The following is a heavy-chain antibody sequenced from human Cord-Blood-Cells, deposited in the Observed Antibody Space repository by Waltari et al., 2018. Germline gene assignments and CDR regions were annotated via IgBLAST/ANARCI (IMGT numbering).Heavy chain of an antibody. Sequence: QVQLVESGGGVVQPGRSPRLSCAASGFTFSSYGMHWVRQAPGKGLEWVAVIWYDGSNKYYADSVKGRFTISRDNSKNTLYLQMNSLRAEDTAVYYCARDLTDIVVVPAAIGYYYYGMDVWDQGP. V-gene: IGHV3-33*08. J-gene: IGHJ6*02. CDR1: GFTFSSYG. D-gene: IGHD2-2*01. CDR3: ARDLTDIVVVPAAIGYYYYGMDV. CDR2: IWYDGSNK.